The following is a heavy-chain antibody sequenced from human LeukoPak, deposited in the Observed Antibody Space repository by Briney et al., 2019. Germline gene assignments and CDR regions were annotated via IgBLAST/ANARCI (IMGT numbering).Heavy chain of an antibody. D-gene: IGHD6-13*01. CDR3: AKDPGPAASDFQH. CDR1: GFTVSSNY. V-gene: IGHV3-53*01. J-gene: IGHJ1*01. CDR2: IFGGGGT. Sequence: PGGSLRLSCAAFGFTVSSNYMSWVRQAPGKGLEWVSVIFGGGGTYYGDSVRGRFTISRDNSKNTLYLQMNSLRAEDTAVYYCAKDPGPAASDFQHWGQGTLVTVSS.